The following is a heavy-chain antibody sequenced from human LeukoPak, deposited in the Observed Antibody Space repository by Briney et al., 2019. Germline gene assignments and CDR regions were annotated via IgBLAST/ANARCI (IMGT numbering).Heavy chain of an antibody. V-gene: IGHV4-59*01. CDR2: IYYSGST. Sequence: SETLSLTCTVSGGSISSYYWSWIRQPPGKGLEWIGYIYYSGSTNYNPSLKSRVTISVDTSKNQSSLKLSSVTAADTAVYYCARGYYDSSGSSFDYWGQGTLVTVSS. CDR1: GGSISSYY. J-gene: IGHJ4*02. CDR3: ARGYYDSSGSSFDY. D-gene: IGHD3-22*01.